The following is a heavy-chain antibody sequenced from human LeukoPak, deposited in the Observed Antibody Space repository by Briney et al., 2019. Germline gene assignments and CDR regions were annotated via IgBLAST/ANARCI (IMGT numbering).Heavy chain of an antibody. CDR1: GYTFTDYY. V-gene: IGHV1-2*02. Sequence: EASVKVSCKASGYTFTDYYVHWVRQAPGQGLEWMGWINPNSGGTNYAQKFQGRVTMTRGTSISTAYMELSRLRSDDTAVYYCASRPGTRSFLRWGQGTLVTVSS. J-gene: IGHJ4*02. CDR2: INPNSGGT. CDR3: ASRPGTRSFLR. D-gene: IGHD3-10*01.